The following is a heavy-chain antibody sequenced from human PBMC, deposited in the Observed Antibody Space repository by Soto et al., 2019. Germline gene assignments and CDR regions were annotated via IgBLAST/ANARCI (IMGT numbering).Heavy chain of an antibody. CDR3: ARDSVKRGLRSLDY. D-gene: IGHD4-17*01. J-gene: IGHJ4*02. V-gene: IGHV4-59*01. CDR1: GGSISSYY. CDR2: IYYSGST. Sequence: QVQLQESGPGLVKPSETLSLTCTVSGGSISSYYWSWIRQPPGKGLEWIGYIYYSGSTNYNPSLKSRVTISGDTSKNQFSLKLSSVTAADTAVYYCARDSVKRGLRSLDYWGQGTLVTVSS.